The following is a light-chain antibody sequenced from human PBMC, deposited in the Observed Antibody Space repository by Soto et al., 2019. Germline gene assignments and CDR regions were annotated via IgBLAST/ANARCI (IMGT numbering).Light chain of an antibody. CDR1: QSVSNNY. Sequence: THSPNTLSLSPEEGATLSCRSSQSVSNNYLAWYQQKPGQAPRLLIYDASSRATGIPDRFSGGGSGTDFTLTISRLEPEDFAVYYCTQYFRSPRTFGLGTKVD. CDR2: DAS. V-gene: IGKV3-20*01. CDR3: TQYFRSPRT. J-gene: IGKJ3*01.